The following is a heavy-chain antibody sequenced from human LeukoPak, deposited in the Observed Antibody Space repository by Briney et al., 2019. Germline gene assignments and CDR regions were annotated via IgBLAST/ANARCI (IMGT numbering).Heavy chain of an antibody. CDR1: GGSISSYY. CDR2: IYYSGNT. J-gene: IGHJ4*02. CDR3: ARHNLSERAPDY. D-gene: IGHD1-14*01. Sequence: SETLSLTCTVSGGSISSYYWSWIRQPPGKGLEWIGYIYYSGNTNYNPSLKSRVTISVDTSKNQFSLKLSSVTAADTAVYYCARHNLSERAPDYWGQGTLVTVSS. V-gene: IGHV4-59*08.